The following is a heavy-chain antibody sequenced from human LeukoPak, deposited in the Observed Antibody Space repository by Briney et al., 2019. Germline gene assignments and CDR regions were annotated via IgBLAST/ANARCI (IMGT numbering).Heavy chain of an antibody. CDR1: GFTFSSHD. CDR3: ARDRGNSAYGAWIDS. V-gene: IGHV3-48*03. Sequence: PGGSLRLSCAASGFTFSSHDMNWVRQGPGKGLEWLSYISSGSTTMDYADSVKGRFTISRDNAKNSLFLQMNSLRAEDTGIYYCARDRGNSAYGAWIDSWGQGTLVTVSS. D-gene: IGHD5-12*01. CDR2: ISSGSTTM. J-gene: IGHJ5*01.